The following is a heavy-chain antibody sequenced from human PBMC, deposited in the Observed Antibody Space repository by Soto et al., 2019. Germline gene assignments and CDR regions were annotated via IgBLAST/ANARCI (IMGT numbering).Heavy chain of an antibody. V-gene: IGHV1-18*01. CDR2: ISGFNGNT. J-gene: IGHJ4*01. CDR1: GYTFNFYG. CDR3: ARIGVSSGHESPDFDS. Sequence: SSGKVSCKASGYTFNFYGITWVRQAPGQGLEWMGWISGFNGNTNYAADLQGRVTMTTDTSTSTAYMELRGLRSDDTAVYYCARIGVSSGHESPDFDSWGHRTLVTVSS. D-gene: IGHD3-16*01.